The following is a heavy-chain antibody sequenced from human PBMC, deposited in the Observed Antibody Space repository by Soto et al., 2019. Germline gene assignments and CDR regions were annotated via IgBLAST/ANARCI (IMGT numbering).Heavy chain of an antibody. Sequence: EVQLVESGGGLVQPGGSLRLSCTASGFSLSDHYVDWVRQAPGKGLEWVGRSRNKANSYTTEYAASVRGRFTISRNDSRNSLYPQMDSLKTEDTAVYYCFSIFAAAGTYACDYWGQATLVTVSS. CDR2: SRNKANSYTT. CDR3: FSIFAAAGTYACDY. V-gene: IGHV3-72*01. CDR1: GFSLSDHY. D-gene: IGHD3-16*01. J-gene: IGHJ4*02.